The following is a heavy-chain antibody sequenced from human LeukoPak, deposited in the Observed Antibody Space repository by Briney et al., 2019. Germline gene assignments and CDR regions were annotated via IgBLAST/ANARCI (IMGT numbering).Heavy chain of an antibody. V-gene: IGHV4-4*07. CDR2: IYTSGST. D-gene: IGHD6-19*01. CDR1: GGSISSYY. Sequence: PSETLSLTCTVSGGSISSYYWSRIRQPAGKGLEWIGRIYTSGSTNYNPSLKSRVTMSVDTSKNQFSLKLSSVTAADTAVYYCARTREEYSSGWYYFDYWGQGTLVTVSS. J-gene: IGHJ4*02. CDR3: ARTREEYSSGWYYFDY.